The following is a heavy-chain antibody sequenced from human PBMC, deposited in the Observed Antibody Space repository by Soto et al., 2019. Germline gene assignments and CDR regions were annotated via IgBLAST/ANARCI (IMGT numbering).Heavy chain of an antibody. CDR3: AKEPRAHYYYYMDV. Sequence: GGSLRLSCAASGFTFDDYAMHWVRQAPGKGLEWVSGISWNSGSIGYADSVKGRFTIFRDNAKNSLYLQMNSLRAEDTALYYCAKEPRAHYYYYMDVWGKGTTVTVSS. CDR2: ISWNSGSI. CDR1: GFTFDDYA. J-gene: IGHJ6*03. V-gene: IGHV3-9*01.